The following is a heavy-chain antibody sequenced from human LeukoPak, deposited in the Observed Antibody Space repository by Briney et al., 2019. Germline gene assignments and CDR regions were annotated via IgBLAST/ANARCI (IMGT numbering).Heavy chain of an antibody. J-gene: IGHJ4*02. D-gene: IGHD6-19*01. CDR1: GFTFSTYW. V-gene: IGHV3-7*01. CDR2: IKQDGSEK. Sequence: GGSLRLSCEASGFTFSTYWMNWVRQAPGKGLEWVANIKQDGSEKYYVDSVKGRFTISRDNAKNSLYLQMNSLRAEDTAVYYCARPYSVGWSLPAYWGQGNMVTVFS. CDR3: ARPYSVGWSLPAY.